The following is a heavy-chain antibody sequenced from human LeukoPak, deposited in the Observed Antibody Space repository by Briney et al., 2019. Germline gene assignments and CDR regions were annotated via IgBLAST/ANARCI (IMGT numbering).Heavy chain of an antibody. J-gene: IGHJ4*02. CDR3: ARDEQWVVYFGS. D-gene: IGHD6-19*01. CDR1: GDSVSSNSAA. Sequence: SQTLSLTCAISGDSVSSNSAAWNWIRQSPSRGLEWLGRTYYRSKWYNDYAVPVKSRITINADTSKNQFSLQLNSVSPEDTAVYYCARDEQWVVYFGSWGQGTLVTVSS. CDR2: TYYRSKWYN. V-gene: IGHV6-1*01.